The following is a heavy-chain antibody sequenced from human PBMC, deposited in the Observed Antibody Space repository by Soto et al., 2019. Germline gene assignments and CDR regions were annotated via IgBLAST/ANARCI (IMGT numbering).Heavy chain of an antibody. CDR2: ISWNSGSI. D-gene: IGHD5-12*01. CDR1: GFTFDDYA. J-gene: IGHJ4*02. V-gene: IGHV3-9*01. CDR3: AKESMVATMNDYYFDY. Sequence: DVQLVESGGGLVQPGRSLRLSCAASGFTFDDYAMHWVRQAPGKGLEWVSGISWNSGSIGYADSVKGRFTISRDNAKNSLYLQMNSLRAEDTALYYCAKESMVATMNDYYFDYWGQGTLVTVSS.